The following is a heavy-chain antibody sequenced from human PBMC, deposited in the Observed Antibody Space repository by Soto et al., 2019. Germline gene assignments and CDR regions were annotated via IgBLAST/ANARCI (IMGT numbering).Heavy chain of an antibody. J-gene: IGHJ4*02. V-gene: IGHV3-15*01. CDR3: SRKRYCSSTSCYYFDY. D-gene: IGHD2-2*01. CDR1: GFTFSNAW. CDR2: IKSKTDGGTT. Sequence: GGSLRLSCAASGFTFSNAWMSWVRQAPGKGLEWVGRIKSKTDGGTTDYAAPVKGRFTISRDDSKNTLYLQMNSLKTDDTAVYYCSRKRYCSSTSCYYFDYWGQGTLVTVSS.